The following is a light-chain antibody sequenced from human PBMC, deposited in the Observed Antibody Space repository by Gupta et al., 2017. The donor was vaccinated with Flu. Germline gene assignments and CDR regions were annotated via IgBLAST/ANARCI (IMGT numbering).Light chain of an antibody. CDR3: SSYTDTSTFYV. J-gene: IGLJ1*01. CDR2: DVS. Sequence: QSALTQPASVSGSPGQSITISCTGTSSDVGGYNYVSWYQQRPGKAPKLMIYDVSNRPSGVSNRFSGSKSGNTASLTIFGLQAEDETDYYCSSYTDTSTFYVFGTGTKVTVL. V-gene: IGLV2-14*01. CDR1: SSDVGGYNY.